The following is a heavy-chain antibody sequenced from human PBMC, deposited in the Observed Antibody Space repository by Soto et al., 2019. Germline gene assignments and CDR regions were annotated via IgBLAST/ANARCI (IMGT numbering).Heavy chain of an antibody. CDR3: AEHGVNSPLRF. V-gene: IGHV4-39*01. CDR2: MYFDGTT. D-gene: IGHD3-3*01. Sequence: QLQLQESGPGLVKPSETLSLICTVSGGSISGSTYYWGWIRQSPGKGLEWIGSMYFDGTTSVSPSLKSRVTFSVDTSKNQFSLKLSSVTAADTAVYYCAEHGVNSPLRFWGQGTMVTVSS. CDR1: GGSISGSTYY. J-gene: IGHJ3*01.